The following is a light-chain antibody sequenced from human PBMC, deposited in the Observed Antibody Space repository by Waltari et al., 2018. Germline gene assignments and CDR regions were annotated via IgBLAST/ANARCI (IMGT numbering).Light chain of an antibody. CDR2: YDD. J-gene: IGLJ2*01. Sequence: QSVLTQPPSVSEAPRQRVTISCSGSNSNIGNNAVNWYQQLPGKAPKLLIYYDDLLPSGVSDRFSGSKSGTSASLAISGLHSEDEADYHCVAWDDNLNAVVFGGGTKLTVL. CDR3: VAWDDNLNAVV. V-gene: IGLV1-36*01. CDR1: NSNIGNNA.